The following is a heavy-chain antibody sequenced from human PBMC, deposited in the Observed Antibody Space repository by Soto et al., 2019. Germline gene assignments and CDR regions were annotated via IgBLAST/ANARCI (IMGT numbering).Heavy chain of an antibody. CDR2: INPNSGGT. D-gene: IGHD1-1*01. Sequence: GASVKVSCKASGYTFTGYYMHWVRQAPGQGLEWMGWINPNSGGTNYAQKFQGRVTMTRDTSISTAYMELSRLRSDDTAVYYCARKGTLERRPFDYWGQGTLVTVSS. J-gene: IGHJ4*02. CDR3: ARKGTLERRPFDY. V-gene: IGHV1-2*02. CDR1: GYTFTGYY.